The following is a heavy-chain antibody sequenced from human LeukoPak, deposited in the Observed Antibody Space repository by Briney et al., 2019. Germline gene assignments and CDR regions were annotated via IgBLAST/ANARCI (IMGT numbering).Heavy chain of an antibody. V-gene: IGHV3-53*01. Sequence: GGSLRLSCAASGFTFSSYVVSWVRQAPGKGLEWVSVIYSGGSTYYADSVKGRFTISRDNSKNTLYLQMNSLRAEDTAVYYCARPREDIVVVPAAMYDAFDIWGQGTMVTVSS. CDR2: IYSGGST. D-gene: IGHD2-2*01. J-gene: IGHJ3*02. CDR1: GFTFSSYV. CDR3: ARPREDIVVVPAAMYDAFDI.